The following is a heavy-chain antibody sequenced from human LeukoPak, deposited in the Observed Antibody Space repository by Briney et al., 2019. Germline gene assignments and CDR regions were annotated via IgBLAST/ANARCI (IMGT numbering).Heavy chain of an antibody. CDR2: ISCDGSNK. CDR1: GFTFSSYA. D-gene: IGHD3-10*01. V-gene: IGHV3-30-3*01. J-gene: IGHJ5*02. CDR3: ARVGWDYYGPS. Sequence: PGGSLRLSCAASGFTFSSYAIHWVRQAPGKGLEWVALISCDGSNKYYADSVKGRFTISRDNSENTLYLQMNSLRAEDTAVYYCARVGWDYYGPSLGQGTLVTVSS.